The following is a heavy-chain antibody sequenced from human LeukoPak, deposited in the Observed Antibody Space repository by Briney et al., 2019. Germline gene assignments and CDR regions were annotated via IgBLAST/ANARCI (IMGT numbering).Heavy chain of an antibody. D-gene: IGHD3-10*01. CDR1: EFTFNRYW. J-gene: IGHJ4*02. V-gene: IGHV3-7*04. CDR2: IKQDGSEA. Sequence: GGSLRLSCAASEFTFNRYWMSWVRQAPGKGLQWVANIKQDGSEAHYVDSVKGRLTISRDNAKNSLSLQMNGLNVDDTGVYFCTRDALFGSGRTHLDFWSQGTLVSVSS. CDR3: TRDALFGSGRTHLDF.